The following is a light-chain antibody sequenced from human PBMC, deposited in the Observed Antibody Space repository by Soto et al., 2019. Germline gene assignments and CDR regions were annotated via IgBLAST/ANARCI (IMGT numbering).Light chain of an antibody. V-gene: IGKV3-15*01. CDR3: QQYNNWPS. CDR1: QTVSGD. CDR2: DTS. Sequence: EIVLTQCTATLSVSPGERVTLSCRASQTVSGDLAWYRHKPGQAPRPLIYDTSNRATGIPARFRGSGSGTEFTLTISSLQSEDLAVYYCQQYNNWPSFGQGTRLE. J-gene: IGKJ5*01.